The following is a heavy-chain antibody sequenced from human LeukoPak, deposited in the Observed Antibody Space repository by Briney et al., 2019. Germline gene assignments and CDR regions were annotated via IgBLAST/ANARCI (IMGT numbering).Heavy chain of an antibody. Sequence: SETLSLTCTVSGASFEHFFWSWIRQPPGKGLEWIGYVYYSGSTDYNPSLKSRLTITADTSKNQFSLQLSSVTAADTAIYYCASHRRSHGSEYWGQGTLVTVSS. D-gene: IGHD3-10*01. CDR1: GASFEHFF. CDR3: ASHRRSHGSEY. CDR2: VYYSGST. V-gene: IGHV4-59*08. J-gene: IGHJ4*02.